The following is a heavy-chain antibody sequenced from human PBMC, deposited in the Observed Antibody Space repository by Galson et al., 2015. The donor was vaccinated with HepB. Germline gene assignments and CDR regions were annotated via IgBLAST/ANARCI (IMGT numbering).Heavy chain of an antibody. CDR3: ARGRGGSYWVY. Sequence: SLRLSCAASGFTFSSYWMHWVRQAPGKGLVWVSRINSDGSSTSYADSVKGRFTISRDNAKNTLYLQMNSLRAEDTAVYYCARGRGGSYWVYWGQGTLVTVSS. V-gene: IGHV3-74*01. CDR1: GFTFSSYW. J-gene: IGHJ4*02. CDR2: INSDGSST. D-gene: IGHD1-26*01.